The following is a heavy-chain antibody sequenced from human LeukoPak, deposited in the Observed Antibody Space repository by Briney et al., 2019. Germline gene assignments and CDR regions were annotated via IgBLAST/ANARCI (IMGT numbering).Heavy chain of an antibody. CDR3: ARDDFYDTLTGHWLGAFNI. V-gene: IGHV3-21*01. CDR2: ISSGSGSI. CDR1: GFTFGDHP. J-gene: IGHJ3*02. D-gene: IGHD3-9*01. Sequence: GGSLRLSCTASGFTFGDHPMNWVRQAPGKGLEWVSSISSGSGSIYYADSVKGRFTISRDNAKNSLYLQMSSLTAEDTAVYYCARDDFYDTLTGHWLGAFNIWGQGTMVTVSS.